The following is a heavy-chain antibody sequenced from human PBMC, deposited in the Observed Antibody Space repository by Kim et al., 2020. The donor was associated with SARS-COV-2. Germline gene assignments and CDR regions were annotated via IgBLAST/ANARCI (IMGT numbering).Heavy chain of an antibody. J-gene: IGHJ5*02. V-gene: IGHV7-4-1*01. D-gene: IGHD5-12*01. Sequence: YAQGFAGRFVCSLDTSVNTAHLQIRSLQTDDTAVYYCARSRDGYNSAFDPWGQGTLVTVSS. CDR3: ARSRDGYNSAFDP.